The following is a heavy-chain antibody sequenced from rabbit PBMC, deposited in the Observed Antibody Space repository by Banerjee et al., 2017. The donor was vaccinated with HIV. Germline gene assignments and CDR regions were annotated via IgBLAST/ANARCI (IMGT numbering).Heavy chain of an antibody. CDR2: VDPVFGSA. Sequence: QSLEESGGGLVQPGGSLTLTCTVSGFSLSSYYMSWVRQAPGKGLEWIGYVDPVFGSAYYASWVNGRFTVSSHNAQNTLYLQLNSLTAADTATYFCARGDGAYAGYDGLWGQGTLVTVS. CDR3: ARGDGAYAGYDGL. D-gene: IGHD7-1*01. J-gene: IGHJ4*01. V-gene: IGHV1S28*01. CDR1: GFSLSSYY.